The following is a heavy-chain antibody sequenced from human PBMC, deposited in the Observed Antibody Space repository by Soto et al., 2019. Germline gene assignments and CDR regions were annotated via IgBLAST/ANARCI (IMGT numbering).Heavy chain of an antibody. D-gene: IGHD1-7*01. CDR1: GGSFTSNNW. J-gene: IGHJ4*02. V-gene: IGHV4-4*02. CDR3: ASRDPGTSVDY. Sequence: SETLSLTCAVSGGSFTSNNWWTWVRQPPGQGLEWIGEIYRTGSTNYNPTLKSRGTISLDKSENQFSLKVTSLTAAETAVYYCASRDPGTSVDYWGQGTLVTVSS. CDR2: IYRTGST.